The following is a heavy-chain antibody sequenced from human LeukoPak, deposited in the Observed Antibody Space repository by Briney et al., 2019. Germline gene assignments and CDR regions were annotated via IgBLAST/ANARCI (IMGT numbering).Heavy chain of an antibody. CDR2: INPNSGGT. CDR1: GYTFTGYY. CDR3: ARDLTISYYYDSSGYYSYFDY. V-gene: IGHV1-2*02. J-gene: IGHJ4*02. D-gene: IGHD3-22*01. Sequence: GASVKVSCKASGYTFTGYYMHWVRQAPGQGLEWMGWINPNSGGTNYAQKLQGRVTMTTDTSTSTAYMELRSLRSDDTAVYYCARDLTISYYYDSSGYYSYFDYWGQGTLVTVSS.